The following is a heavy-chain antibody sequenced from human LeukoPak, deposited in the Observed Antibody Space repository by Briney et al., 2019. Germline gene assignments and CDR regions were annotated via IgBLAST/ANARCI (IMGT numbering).Heavy chain of an antibody. CDR2: IWYDGSNK. CDR1: GFTFSSYG. D-gene: IGHD3-10*02. V-gene: IGHV3-33*01. J-gene: IGHJ4*02. CDR3: ARDGVRETTDY. Sequence: GRSLRLSCAASGFTFSSYGMHWVRQAPGKGLEWVAVIWYDGSNKYYADSVKGRFTISRDNSKNTLYLQMNSLRAEDTAVYYCARDGVRETTDYCGQGTLVTVSS.